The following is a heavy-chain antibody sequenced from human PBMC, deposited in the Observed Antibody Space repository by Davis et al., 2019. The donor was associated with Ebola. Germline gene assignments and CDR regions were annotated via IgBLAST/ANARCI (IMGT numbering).Heavy chain of an antibody. CDR1: GFSLDSYW. Sequence: GGSLRLSCVGSGFSLDSYWMAWVRQAPGRGLEWVANIKRDGSEKYYADSVTGRFTISRDNSKNTIDLQMNGLGDEDTAVYHCAREPGHNSGWVDFDPWGPGTHVTVSS. D-gene: IGHD1-26*01. J-gene: IGHJ5*02. CDR2: IKRDGSEK. V-gene: IGHV3-7*03. CDR3: AREPGHNSGWVDFDP.